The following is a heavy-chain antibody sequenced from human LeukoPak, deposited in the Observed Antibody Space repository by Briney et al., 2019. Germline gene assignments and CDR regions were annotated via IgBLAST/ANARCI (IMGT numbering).Heavy chain of an antibody. V-gene: IGHV3-23*01. CDR2: ISGSGAGT. CDR1: GFTFSSYA. J-gene: IGHJ4*02. Sequence: GGSLRLSCAASGFTFSSYALSWVRQAPGKGLEWVSGISGSGAGTYYADSVKGRFTISRDNSKNTLYLQMNSLRAEDPAVYYCAADDYNPSVYWGQGTLVTVSS. D-gene: IGHD5-24*01. CDR3: AADDYNPSVY.